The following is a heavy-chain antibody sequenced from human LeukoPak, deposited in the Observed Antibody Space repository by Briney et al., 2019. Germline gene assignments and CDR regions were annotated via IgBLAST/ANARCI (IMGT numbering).Heavy chain of an antibody. D-gene: IGHD3-3*01. Sequence: GGSLRLSCAASGFTFSSYAMSWVRQAPGKGLEWVSAIGGSGDSTYYADSVKGRFTISRDNSKNTLYLQMNSLRAEDTAVYYCAKDLYYDFRSGYYPPPGWDYWGQGTLVTVSS. V-gene: IGHV3-23*01. J-gene: IGHJ4*02. CDR3: AKDLYYDFRSGYYPPPGWDY. CDR2: IGGSGDST. CDR1: GFTFSSYA.